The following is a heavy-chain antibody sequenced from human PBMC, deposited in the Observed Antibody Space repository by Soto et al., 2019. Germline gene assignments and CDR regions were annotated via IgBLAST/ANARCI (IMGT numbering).Heavy chain of an antibody. D-gene: IGHD2-15*01. CDR3: ARAWDVVVVAARSYYFDY. CDR1: GYTLTELS. V-gene: IGHV1-24*01. J-gene: IGHJ4*02. Sequence: ASVKVSCKVSGYTLTELSMHWVRQAPGKGREWMGGFDPEDGETIYAQKFQGRVTMTEDTSTDTAYMELSSLRSEDTAVYYCARAWDVVVVAARSYYFDYWGQGTLVTVSS. CDR2: FDPEDGET.